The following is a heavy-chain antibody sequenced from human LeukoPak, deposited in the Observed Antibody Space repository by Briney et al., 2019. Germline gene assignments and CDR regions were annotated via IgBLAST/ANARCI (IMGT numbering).Heavy chain of an antibody. CDR3: ARDIVVAVAATPGGYFDY. CDR1: GGSISSSSYY. J-gene: IGHJ4*02. D-gene: IGHD2-15*01. CDR2: IYYSGST. Sequence: SETLSLTCTVSGGSISSSSYYWGWIRQPPGKGLEWIGSIYYSGSTYYNPSLKSRVTISVDTSKNQFSLKLSSVTAADTAVYYCARDIVVAVAATPGGYFDYWGQGTLVTVSS. V-gene: IGHV4-39*07.